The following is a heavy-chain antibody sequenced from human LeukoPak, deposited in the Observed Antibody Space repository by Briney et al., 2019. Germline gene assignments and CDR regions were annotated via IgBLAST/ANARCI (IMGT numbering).Heavy chain of an antibody. CDR2: ISYDGSNK. D-gene: IGHD3-10*01. CDR3: ARGPPRGEGCFDY. Sequence: GRSLRLSCAASGFTFSSYAMHWVRQAPGKGLEWVAVISYDGSNKYYADSVKGRFTISRDNSKNTLYLQMNSLRAEDTAVYYCARGPPRGEGCFDYWGQGTLVTVSS. CDR1: GFTFSSYA. V-gene: IGHV3-30-3*01. J-gene: IGHJ4*02.